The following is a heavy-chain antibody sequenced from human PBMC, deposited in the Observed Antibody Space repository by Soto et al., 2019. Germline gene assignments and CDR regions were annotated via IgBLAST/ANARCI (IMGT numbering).Heavy chain of an antibody. Sequence: WTWIRQPPGKGLEWFGNIYNSGTTYYNPSLEGRVSISLDTSKNQFSLKVTSVTAADSAVYYCARGRGYIYQNFFDLWGQGIRVTVSS. CDR3: ARGRGYIYQNFFDL. D-gene: IGHD6-25*01. CDR2: IYNSGTT. J-gene: IGHJ5*02. V-gene: IGHV4-31*02.